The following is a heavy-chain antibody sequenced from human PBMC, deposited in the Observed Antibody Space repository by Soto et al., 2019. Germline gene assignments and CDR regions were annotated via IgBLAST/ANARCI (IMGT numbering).Heavy chain of an antibody. D-gene: IGHD3-22*01. Sequence: SETLSLTCAVSGGSISSGGYSWSWIRQPPGKGLEWIGYIYHSGSTYYNPSLKSRVTISVDRSKNQFSLKLSSVTAADTAVYYCARVQNDSSGYYYYFDYWAQRTLVTVSS. CDR2: IYHSGST. J-gene: IGHJ4*02. CDR3: ARVQNDSSGYYYYFDY. CDR1: GGSISSGGYS. V-gene: IGHV4-30-2*01.